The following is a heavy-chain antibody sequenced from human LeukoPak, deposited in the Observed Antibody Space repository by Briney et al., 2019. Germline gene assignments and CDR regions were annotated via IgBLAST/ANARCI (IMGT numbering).Heavy chain of an antibody. J-gene: IGHJ4*02. CDR1: GYSFTSYW. Sequence: GESLKISCKGSGYSFTSYWIGWVRQMPGKGLEWMGIIYPGDSDTRYSPSFQGQVTISADKSISTAYLQWSSLKASDTAMYYCARQVRAYSSSLYYFDYWGQGTLVTVSS. CDR3: ARQVRAYSSSLYYFDY. D-gene: IGHD6-13*01. V-gene: IGHV5-51*01. CDR2: IYPGDSDT.